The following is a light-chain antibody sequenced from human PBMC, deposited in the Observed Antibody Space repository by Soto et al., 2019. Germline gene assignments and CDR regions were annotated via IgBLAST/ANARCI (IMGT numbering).Light chain of an antibody. CDR3: QQRSNWPPIT. J-gene: IGKJ5*01. Sequence: EIVLTQSPATLSSSPGETATLSCRASQYVGTRLAWYQHKPGQAPRLLIYYMSKRATGIPARFSGSGSGTDFTLTISSLEPEDFAVYYCQQRSNWPPITFGQGTRLEIK. V-gene: IGKV3-11*01. CDR1: QYVGTR. CDR2: YMS.